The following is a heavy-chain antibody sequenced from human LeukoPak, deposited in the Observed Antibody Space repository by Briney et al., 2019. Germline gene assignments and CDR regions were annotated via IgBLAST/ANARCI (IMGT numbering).Heavy chain of an antibody. CDR2: ISSSSSYI. J-gene: IGHJ4*02. V-gene: IGHV3-21*01. D-gene: IGHD3-10*01. Sequence: PGGSLRLSCAASGFTFSSYSMNWVRQAPGKGLEWVSSISSSSSYIYYADSVKGRFTVSRDNAKNSLYLQMNSLRAEDTAVYYCARDFTSPSPGDIWGQGTLVTVSS. CDR1: GFTFSSYS. CDR3: ARDFTSPSPGDI.